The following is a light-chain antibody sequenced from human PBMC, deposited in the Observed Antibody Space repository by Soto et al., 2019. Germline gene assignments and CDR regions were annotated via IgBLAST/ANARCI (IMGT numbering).Light chain of an antibody. CDR1: SSDVGGYNY. J-gene: IGLJ1*01. CDR3: SSYRRGSTYV. Sequence: LTQPASVSGSPGQSITVSCTGTSSDVGGYNYVSWYQQHPGKAPRLMIYDVTNRPSGVSDRFSGSKSGNTASLTISGLQAEDEADYYCSSYRRGSTYVFGTGTKVT. V-gene: IGLV2-14*03. CDR2: DVT.